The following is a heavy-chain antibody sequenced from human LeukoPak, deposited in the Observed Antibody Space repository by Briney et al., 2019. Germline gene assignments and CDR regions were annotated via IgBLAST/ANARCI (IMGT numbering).Heavy chain of an antibody. J-gene: IGHJ4*02. V-gene: IGHV1-2*02. CDR2: INPNSGGT. D-gene: IGHD6-13*01. CDR1: GGTFSSYA. CDR3: ARVLPGIAAAGRFDY. Sequence: ASVKVSCKASGGTFSSYAISWVRQAPGQGLEWMGGINPNSGGTNYAQKFQGRVTMTRDTSISTAYMELSRLRSDDTAVYYCARVLPGIAAAGRFDYWGQGTLVTVSS.